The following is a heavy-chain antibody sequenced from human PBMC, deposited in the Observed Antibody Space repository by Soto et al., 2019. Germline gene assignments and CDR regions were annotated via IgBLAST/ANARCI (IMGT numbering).Heavy chain of an antibody. CDR3: AREGVRYCSSTSCWGWFDP. CDR1: GGTFSSYA. CDR2: FIPIFGTA. V-gene: IGHV1-69*01. J-gene: IGHJ5*02. D-gene: IGHD2-2*01. Sequence: QVQLVQSGAEVKKPGSSVKVSCKASGGTFSSYAISWVRQAPGQGLEWMGGFIPIFGTANYAQKFQGRVTITADESTSTAYMELSSLRSEDTAVYYCAREGVRYCSSTSCWGWFDPWGQGTLVTVSS.